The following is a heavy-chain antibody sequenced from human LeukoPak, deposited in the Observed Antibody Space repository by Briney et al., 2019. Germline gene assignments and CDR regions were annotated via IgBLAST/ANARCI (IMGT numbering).Heavy chain of an antibody. CDR3: ARDKSYYGSGGHYGMDV. CDR2: IYSSGST. J-gene: IGHJ6*02. Sequence: SQTLSLTCTVSGGSISSGDYYWSWIRQPPGKGLEWIGYIYSSGSTNYNPSLESRVTISVDTSKNQFSLRLRSVTAADTAVYYCARDKSYYGSGGHYGMDVWGQGTTVTVSS. CDR1: GGSISSGDYY. D-gene: IGHD3-10*01. V-gene: IGHV4-61*08.